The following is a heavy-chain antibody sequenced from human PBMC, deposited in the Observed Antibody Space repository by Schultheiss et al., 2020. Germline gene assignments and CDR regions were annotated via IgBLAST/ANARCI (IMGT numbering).Heavy chain of an antibody. D-gene: IGHD3-10*01. CDR2: ISGSGGST. CDR1: GFTFSNAW. CDR3: ARADYSWGLGL. J-gene: IGHJ4*02. V-gene: IGHV3-23*01. Sequence: GESLKISCAASGFTFSNAWMSWVRQAPGKGLEWVSAISGSGGSTYYADSVKGRFTISRDNSKNTLYLQMNSLRAEDTAVYYCARADYSWGLGLWGQGTLVTVSS.